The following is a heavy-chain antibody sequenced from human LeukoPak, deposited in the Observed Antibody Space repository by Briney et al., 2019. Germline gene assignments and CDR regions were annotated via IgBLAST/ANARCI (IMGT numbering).Heavy chain of an antibody. J-gene: IGHJ4*02. Sequence: SETLSLTCTVSGVSVRGGSYRWSWVRQPPGKGLEWIGYIYYSGSTYYNPSLKSRVTISVDTSKNQFSLKLSSVTAADTAVYYCARGHYYDSRDYWGQGTLVTVSS. CDR2: IYYSGST. V-gene: IGHV4-31*03. D-gene: IGHD3-22*01. CDR1: GVSVRGGSYR. CDR3: ARGHYYDSRDY.